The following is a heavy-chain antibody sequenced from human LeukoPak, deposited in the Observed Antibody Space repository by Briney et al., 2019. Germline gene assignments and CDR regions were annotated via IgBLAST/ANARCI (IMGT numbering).Heavy chain of an antibody. J-gene: IGHJ4*02. CDR1: GFSLGTSGVG. D-gene: IGHD4-17*01. Sequence: SGPTLVNPTQTLTLTCTFSGFSLGTSGVGVGWVRQPPGKALEWLALIYWDNNKPYSPSLKSRLTITKDTSKNQVVLTMTNMDPVDTGTYYCAHRRREGTVTTGFDYWGQGILVTVSS. V-gene: IGHV2-5*02. CDR3: AHRRREGTVTTGFDY. CDR2: IYWDNNK.